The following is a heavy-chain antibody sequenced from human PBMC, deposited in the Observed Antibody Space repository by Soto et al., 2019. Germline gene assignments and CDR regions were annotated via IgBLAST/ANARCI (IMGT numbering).Heavy chain of an antibody. J-gene: IGHJ6*03. CDR3: ARADDYYYYMDV. Sequence: GGSLRLSCAASGFTFSSYDMHWVRQATGKGLEWVSAIGTAGDTYYPGSVKGRFTISRENAKNSLYLQMNSLRAGDTAVYYCARADDYYYYMDVWGKGTTVTVSS. CDR1: GFTFSSYD. CDR2: IGTAGDT. V-gene: IGHV3-13*01.